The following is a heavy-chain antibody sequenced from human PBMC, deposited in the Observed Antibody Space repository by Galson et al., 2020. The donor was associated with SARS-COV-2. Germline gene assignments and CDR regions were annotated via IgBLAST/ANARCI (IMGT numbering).Heavy chain of an antibody. CDR3: ARGRGTFYYCDSNQFDF. CDR1: GYTFSDYY. CDR2: ISSNSSYT. J-gene: IGHJ3*01. V-gene: IGHV3-11*05. Sequence: AGSLSLSCAASGYTFSDYYMSWIRQAPGRGLEWVSYISSNSSYTNYAHSVKGRFTISRDNAKNPLYLQMNSLRAAATAVYYCARGRGTFYYCDSNQFDFWGQGTMVTVSP. D-gene: IGHD3-22*01.